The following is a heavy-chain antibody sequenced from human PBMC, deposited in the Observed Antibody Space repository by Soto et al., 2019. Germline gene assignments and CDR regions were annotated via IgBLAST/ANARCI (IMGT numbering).Heavy chain of an antibody. Sequence: GGSLRLSCAASGFTFSGSAMHWVRQASGKGLEWVRRIRSKANNCATEYAASVKGRLNISRDDSKNTAYLQMNSLKTEDTAVYYCTGYDSTSPAIDXWGQGTLVTVSX. D-gene: IGHD3-22*01. CDR1: GFTFSGSA. CDR3: TGYDSTSPAIDX. CDR2: IRSKANNCAT. J-gene: IGHJ4*02. V-gene: IGHV3-73*01.